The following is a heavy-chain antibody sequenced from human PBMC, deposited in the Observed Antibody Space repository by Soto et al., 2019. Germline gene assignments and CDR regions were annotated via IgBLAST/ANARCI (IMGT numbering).Heavy chain of an antibody. Sequence: SVKVSCKASGGTFSSYTISWVRQAPGQGLEWMGRIIPILGIANYAQKFQGRVTITADKSTSTAYMELSSLRSEDTAVYYCASASIVVVPAAPDDAFDIWGQGTMVTVSS. D-gene: IGHD2-2*01. CDR1: GGTFSSYT. V-gene: IGHV1-69*02. CDR3: ASASIVVVPAAPDDAFDI. CDR2: IIPILGIA. J-gene: IGHJ3*02.